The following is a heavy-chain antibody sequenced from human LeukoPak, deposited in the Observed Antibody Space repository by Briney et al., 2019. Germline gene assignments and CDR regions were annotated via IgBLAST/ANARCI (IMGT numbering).Heavy chain of an antibody. D-gene: IGHD2-15*01. CDR2: MNPNSGNT. Sequence: ASVKVSCKASGYTFTSYDINWVRQATGQGLEWMGWMNPNSGNTGYAQKFQGRVTMTRNTSISIAYMELSSLRSEDTAVYYCVVGYCSGGSCSLFDPWGQGTLVTVSS. CDR3: VVGYCSGGSCSLFDP. J-gene: IGHJ5*02. V-gene: IGHV1-8*01. CDR1: GYTFTSYD.